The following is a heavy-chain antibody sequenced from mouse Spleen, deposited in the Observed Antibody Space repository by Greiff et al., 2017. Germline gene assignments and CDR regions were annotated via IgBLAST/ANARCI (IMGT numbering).Heavy chain of an antibody. CDR2: IDPSDSYT. CDR3: ARRMAARATGFAY. Sequence: VQLQQPGAELVKPGASVKLSCKASGYTFTSYWMQWVKQRPGQGLEWIGEIDPSDSYTNYNQKFKGKATLTVDTSSSTAYMQLSSLTSEDSAVYYCARRMAARATGFAYWGQGTLVTVSA. V-gene: IGHV1-50*01. D-gene: IGHD3-1*01. J-gene: IGHJ3*01. CDR1: GYTFTSYW.